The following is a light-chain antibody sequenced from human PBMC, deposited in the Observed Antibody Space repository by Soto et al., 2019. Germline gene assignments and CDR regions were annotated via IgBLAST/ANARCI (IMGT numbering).Light chain of an antibody. CDR2: GNT. CDR1: SSNIGANYD. J-gene: IGLJ2*01. CDR3: QSHDTKLDSVV. V-gene: IGLV1-40*01. Sequence: QSVLTQPTSVSGAPGQTVTISCTGNSSNIGANYDVNWYQQLPGTAPKVLIYGNTNRPSGVPDRFSASKSGTSASLAITGRQAEDEADYYCQSHDTKLDSVVFGGGTQLTVL.